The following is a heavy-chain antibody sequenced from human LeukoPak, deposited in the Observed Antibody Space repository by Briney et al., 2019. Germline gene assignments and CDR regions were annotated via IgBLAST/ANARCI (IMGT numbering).Heavy chain of an antibody. V-gene: IGHV3-21*01. CDR2: ISRSGSYI. CDR1: GFTFSNYS. D-gene: IGHD6-19*01. CDR3: ARASGYSSGWYDY. Sequence: GGSLRLSCAGSGFTFSNYSMNWVRQAPGKGLEWVSTISRSGSYIWYADSMEGRFTISRDNAENSLYLRMNSLRVEDTAVYYCARASGYSSGWYDYWGQGTLVTVSS. J-gene: IGHJ4*02.